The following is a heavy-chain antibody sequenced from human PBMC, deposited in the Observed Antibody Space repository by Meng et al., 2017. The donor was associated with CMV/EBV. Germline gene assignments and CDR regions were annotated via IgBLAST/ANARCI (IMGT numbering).Heavy chain of an antibody. CDR2: IYYSGST. CDR1: GGSISSYY. D-gene: IGHD2-2*01. J-gene: IGHJ4*02. Sequence: SETLSLTCTVSGGSISSYYWSWIRQPPGKGLEWIGYIYYSGSTNYNPSLKSRVTISVDTSKNQFSLKLSSVTAADTAVYYCARGIYCSSTSCYSDYFDYWGQGTLVTSPQ. V-gene: IGHV4-59*01. CDR3: ARGIYCSSTSCYSDYFDY.